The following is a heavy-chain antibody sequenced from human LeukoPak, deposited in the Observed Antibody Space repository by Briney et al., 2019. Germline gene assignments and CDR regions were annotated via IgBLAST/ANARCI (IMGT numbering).Heavy chain of an antibody. V-gene: IGHV3-21*01. Sequence: GGSLRLSCAASGFTFSSYRMNWVRQAPGKGLEWVSSISDSSSYIYHADSVKGRFTISRDNAKNSVYLQTNSLRAEDTATYYCTKGENGMDVWGQGTTVTVSS. CDR1: GFTFSSYR. J-gene: IGHJ6*02. D-gene: IGHD1-26*01. CDR3: TKGENGMDV. CDR2: ISDSSSYI.